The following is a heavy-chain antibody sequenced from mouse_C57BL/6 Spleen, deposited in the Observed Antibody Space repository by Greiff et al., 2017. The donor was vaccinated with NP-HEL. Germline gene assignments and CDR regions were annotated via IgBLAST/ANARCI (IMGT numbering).Heavy chain of an antibody. V-gene: IGHV5-16*01. J-gene: IGHJ2*01. Sequence: EVMLVESEGGLVQPGSSMKLSCTASGFTFSDYYMAWVRQVPEKGLEWVANINYDGSSTYYLDSLKSRFIISRDNAKNILYLQMSSLKSEDTATYYCARELGRALDYWGQGTTLTVSS. D-gene: IGHD4-1*01. CDR1: GFTFSDYY. CDR3: ARELGRALDY. CDR2: INYDGSST.